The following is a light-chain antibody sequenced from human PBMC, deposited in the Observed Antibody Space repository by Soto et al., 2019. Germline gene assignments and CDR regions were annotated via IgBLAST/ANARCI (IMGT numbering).Light chain of an antibody. CDR1: TSNIGTNY. Sequence: QSVLTQPPSVSAAPGQKVTISCSGSTSNIGTNYVSWYQQLPGTAPKLLIYDNNNRPSGIPDRFSGSKSGTSATLGITGLQTGDEADYYCGTWDSSLSAGGVVFGGVTKLTVL. J-gene: IGLJ2*01. V-gene: IGLV1-51*01. CDR2: DNN. CDR3: GTWDSSLSAGGVV.